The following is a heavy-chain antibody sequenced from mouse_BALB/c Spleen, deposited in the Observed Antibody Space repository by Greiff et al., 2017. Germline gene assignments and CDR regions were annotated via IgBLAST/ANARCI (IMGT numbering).Heavy chain of an antibody. CDR2: ISSGGSYT. J-gene: IGHJ3*01. D-gene: IGHD2-1*01. V-gene: IGHV5-6*01. CDR1: GFTFSSYG. Sequence: EVQGVESGGDLVKPGGSLKLSCAASGFTFSSYGMSWVRQTPDKRLEWVATISSGGSYTYYPDSVKGRFTISRDNAKNTLYLQMSSLKSEDTAMYYCARQDGNYWFAYWGQGTLVTVSA. CDR3: ARQDGNYWFAY.